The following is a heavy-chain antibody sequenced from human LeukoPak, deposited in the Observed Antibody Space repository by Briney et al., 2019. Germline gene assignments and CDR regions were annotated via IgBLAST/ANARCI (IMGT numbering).Heavy chain of an antibody. J-gene: IGHJ4*02. V-gene: IGHV1-8*01. CDR3: ARGSDSSGYYLDDY. Sequence: ASVKVSCKASGYTFTSYDINWVRQATGQGLEWMGWMNPNSGNTGYAQKFQGRVTMTRNTSMSTAYMELSSLRSEDTAVYYCARGSDSSGYYLDDYWGQGTLVTVSS. CDR1: GYTFTSYD. CDR2: MNPNSGNT. D-gene: IGHD3-22*01.